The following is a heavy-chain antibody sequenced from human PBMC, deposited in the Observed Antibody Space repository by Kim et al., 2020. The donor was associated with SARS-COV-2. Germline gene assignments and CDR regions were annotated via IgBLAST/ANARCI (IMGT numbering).Heavy chain of an antibody. V-gene: IGHV1-2*06. D-gene: IGHD6-19*01. CDR2: INPNSGGT. J-gene: IGHJ3*02. Sequence: ASVKVSCKASGYTFTGYYMHWVRQAPGQGLEWMGRINPNSGGTNYAQKFQGRVTMTRDTSISTAYMELSRLRSDDTAVYYCARDGYSGGGDAFDIWGQGTMGPASS. CDR3: ARDGYSGGGDAFDI. CDR1: GYTFTGYY.